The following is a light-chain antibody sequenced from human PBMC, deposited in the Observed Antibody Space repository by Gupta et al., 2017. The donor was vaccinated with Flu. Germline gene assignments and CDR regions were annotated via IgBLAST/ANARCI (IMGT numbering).Light chain of an antibody. Sequence: SPSSLSASVGDRLTITCRASQSIDNYLNWYQQKPVKAPKLLIYAASSLQAGVPSRLSGSGSGTDFTLTSNSLQPEDFATYYCQQDYNTWTFGQGTKVEIK. CDR2: AAS. CDR1: QSIDNY. V-gene: IGKV1-39*01. J-gene: IGKJ1*01. CDR3: QQDYNTWT.